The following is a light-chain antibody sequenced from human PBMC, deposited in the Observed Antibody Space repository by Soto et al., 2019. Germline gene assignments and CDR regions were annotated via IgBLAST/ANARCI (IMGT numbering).Light chain of an antibody. CDR1: QGISSY. Sequence: IQLTQSPSSLSASVGDRVTITCRASQGISSYLAWYQQKPGKAPKLLIYGASTLEGGVPFRFSGSGSGTDITLTISSLQPEDFATYYCQQLNTYPITFGQGTRLEIK. J-gene: IGKJ5*01. CDR3: QQLNTYPIT. CDR2: GAS. V-gene: IGKV1-9*01.